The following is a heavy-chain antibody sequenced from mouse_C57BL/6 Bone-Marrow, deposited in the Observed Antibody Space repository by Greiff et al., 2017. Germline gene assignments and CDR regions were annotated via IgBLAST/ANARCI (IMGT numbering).Heavy chain of an antibody. CDR3: ARYNWLWYFDV. V-gene: IGHV2-2*01. CDR2: IWSGGST. J-gene: IGHJ1*03. D-gene: IGHD1-3*01. CDR1: GFSLTRYG. Sequence: VQLQQSGPGLVQPSQSLSITCTVSGFSLTRYGVHWVRQSPGKGLEWLGVIWSGGSTDSNAAFISRLSISKDNSKSQVFFKMNSLQSDDTAIYYCARYNWLWYFDVWGTGTTVTVSS.